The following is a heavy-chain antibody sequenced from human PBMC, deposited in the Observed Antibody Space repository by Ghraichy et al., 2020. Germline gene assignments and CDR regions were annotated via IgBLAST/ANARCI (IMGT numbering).Heavy chain of an antibody. V-gene: IGHV4-61*01. CDR2: IYYSGST. J-gene: IGHJ5*02. CDR1: GGSVSSGSYY. D-gene: IGHD3-22*01. CDR3: ARDLWYYDSSGYKSYNWFDP. Sequence: SETLSLTCTVSGGSVSSGSYYWSWIRQPPGKGLEWIGYIYYSGSTNYNPSLKSRVTISVDTSKNQFSLKLSSVTASDTAVYYCARDLWYYDSSGYKSYNWFDPWGQGTLVTVSS.